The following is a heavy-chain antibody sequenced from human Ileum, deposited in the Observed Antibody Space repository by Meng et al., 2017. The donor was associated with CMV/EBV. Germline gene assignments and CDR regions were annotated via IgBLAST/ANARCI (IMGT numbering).Heavy chain of an antibody. V-gene: IGHV3-23*01. CDR3: PKRSCSSTSCYIAY. J-gene: IGHJ4*02. Sequence: GESLKISCAASGFTFSSYAMSWVRQAPGKGLEWVSALSGSGGSTYYADSVKGRFTISRDNSKNTLYLQMNSLRAEDTAVYYCPKRSCSSTSCYIAYWGQGTLVTVSS. D-gene: IGHD2-2*02. CDR1: GFTFSSYA. CDR2: LSGSGGST.